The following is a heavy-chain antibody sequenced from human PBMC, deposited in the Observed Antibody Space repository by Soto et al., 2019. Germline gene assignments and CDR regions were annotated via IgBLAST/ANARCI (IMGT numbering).Heavy chain of an antibody. CDR3: ARFGYCSSTSCYSDGFDS. Sequence: ASVKVSCKASGYTFTSYDINWVRQATGQGLEWMGWMNPNSGNTGYAQKFQGRVTMTRNTSISTAYMELSSLRSEDTAVYYCARFGYCSSTSCYSDGFDSCGQGTMVTVSS. D-gene: IGHD2-2*03. V-gene: IGHV1-8*01. CDR1: GYTFTSYD. J-gene: IGHJ3*02. CDR2: MNPNSGNT.